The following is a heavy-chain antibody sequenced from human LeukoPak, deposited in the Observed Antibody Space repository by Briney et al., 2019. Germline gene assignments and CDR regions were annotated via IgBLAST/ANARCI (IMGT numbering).Heavy chain of an antibody. CDR2: IKSKTDGGTT. CDR3: TTGVVGATGWFVRTAFDI. Sequence: PGGSLRLSCAASGFTFSNAWMSWVRQAPGKGLEWVGRIKSKTDGGTTDYAAPVKGRFTISRDDSKNTLYLQMNSLKTEDTAVYYCTTGVVGATGWFVRTAFDIWGQGTMVTVSS. V-gene: IGHV3-15*01. D-gene: IGHD1-26*01. CDR1: GFTFSNAW. J-gene: IGHJ3*02.